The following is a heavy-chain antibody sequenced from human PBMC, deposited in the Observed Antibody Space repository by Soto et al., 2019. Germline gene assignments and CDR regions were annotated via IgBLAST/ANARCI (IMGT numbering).Heavy chain of an antibody. J-gene: IGHJ4*02. V-gene: IGHV1-18*01. CDR2: ISTNKGTT. Sequence: QVQLVQSADEVKKPGASVKVSCKSSGYTFTTYGITWVRQAPGQGLEWMGWISTNKGTTNYALKLQDRVTMTTDTSTGTAYRELRSMTSDDTAVYYCAGVGPGVYSGATIDYWGPGTLVTVSS. D-gene: IGHD1-26*01. CDR3: AGVGPGVYSGATIDY. CDR1: GYTFTTYG.